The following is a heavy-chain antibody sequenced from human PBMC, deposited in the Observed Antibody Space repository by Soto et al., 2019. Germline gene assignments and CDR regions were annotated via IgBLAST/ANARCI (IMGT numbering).Heavy chain of an antibody. CDR2: ISYDGSNK. D-gene: IGHD2-2*01. V-gene: IGHV3-30-3*01. Sequence: XVALRLSCAASGFSFSSYAMHWVRQASGKGLEWVAVISYDGSNKYYADSVKGRFTISRDNSKNTLYLQMNSLRAEDTAVYYCARDSSVVPAAIPFDSWSGPKGFDPCGQRTLVTVSS. CDR1: GFSFSSYA. J-gene: IGHJ5*02. CDR3: ARDSSVVPAAIPFDSWSGPKGFDP.